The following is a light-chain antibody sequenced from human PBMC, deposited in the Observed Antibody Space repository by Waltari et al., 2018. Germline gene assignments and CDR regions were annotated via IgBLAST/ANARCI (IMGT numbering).Light chain of an antibody. V-gene: IGLV2-23*02. Sequence: QSALTQPASVSGSPGQSITISCTGTSSDVGNYNLVSWYQHHPGKAPKLMIYEVSKRPSGVSNRFSGSKSGHTASLTISGLQAEDEADYYCCSYAGSSTLVFGGGTKLTVL. J-gene: IGLJ2*01. CDR3: CSYAGSSTLV. CDR2: EVS. CDR1: SSDVGNYNL.